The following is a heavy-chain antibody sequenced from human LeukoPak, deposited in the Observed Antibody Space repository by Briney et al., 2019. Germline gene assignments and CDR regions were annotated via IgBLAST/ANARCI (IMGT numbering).Heavy chain of an antibody. D-gene: IGHD3-22*01. J-gene: IGHJ3*02. CDR2: IDISGSS. CDR1: GGSISSYD. Sequence: SETLSLTCTVSGGSISSYDWSWIRQPAGKGLEWIGRIDISGSSEYNPSLKSRLTMSVDTSKNQFSLKLSSVTAADTAVYYCARVSGITMIVVVQSDGFDIWGQGTMVSVPS. V-gene: IGHV4-4*07. CDR3: ARVSGITMIVVVQSDGFDI.